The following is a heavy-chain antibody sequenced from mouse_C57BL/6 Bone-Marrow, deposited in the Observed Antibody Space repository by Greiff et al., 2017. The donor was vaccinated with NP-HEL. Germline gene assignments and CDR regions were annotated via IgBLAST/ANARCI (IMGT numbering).Heavy chain of an antibody. CDR2: IYPGSGST. CDR1: GYTFTSYW. V-gene: IGHV1-55*01. J-gene: IGHJ2*01. D-gene: IGHD2-3*01. CDR3: ARGEVFDYDGYY. Sequence: VKLQQPGAELVKPGASVKMSCKASGYTFTSYWITWVKQRPGQGLEWIGDIYPGSGSTNYNEKFKSKATLTVDTSSSTAYMQLSSLTPEDSAVYYCARGEVFDYDGYYWGQGTTLTVSS.